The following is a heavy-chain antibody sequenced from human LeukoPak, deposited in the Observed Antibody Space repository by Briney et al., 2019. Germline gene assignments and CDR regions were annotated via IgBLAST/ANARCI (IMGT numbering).Heavy chain of an antibody. D-gene: IGHD3-22*01. Sequence: SETLSLTCTVSGGSISGYYWSWIRQPPGKGLEWIGYIYYSGSTNYNPSLKSRVTISVDTSKNQFSLKLSSVTAADTAVYYCARAEGYYDSSRVFDAFDIWGQGTMVTVSS. CDR1: GGSISGYY. J-gene: IGHJ3*02. CDR3: ARAEGYYDSSRVFDAFDI. CDR2: IYYSGST. V-gene: IGHV4-59*01.